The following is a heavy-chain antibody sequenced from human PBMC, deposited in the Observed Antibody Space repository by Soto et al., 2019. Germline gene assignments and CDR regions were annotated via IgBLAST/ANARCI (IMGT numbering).Heavy chain of an antibody. Sequence: EVQLVESGGGLVQPGGSLRLSCAASGFTFSSYEMNWVRQAPGKGLEWVSYISSSGSTIYYADSVKGRFTISRDNAKNSLYLQMNCLRAEDTAVYYCATVPELSFDIWGQGTMVTVSS. CDR2: ISSSGSTI. CDR1: GFTFSSYE. V-gene: IGHV3-48*03. J-gene: IGHJ3*02. CDR3: ATVPELSFDI. D-gene: IGHD1-26*01.